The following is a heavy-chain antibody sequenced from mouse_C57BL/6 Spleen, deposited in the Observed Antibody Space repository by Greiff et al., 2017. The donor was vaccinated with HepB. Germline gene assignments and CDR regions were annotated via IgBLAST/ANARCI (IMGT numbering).Heavy chain of an antibody. CDR3: ARLNYYGSSYDYFDY. D-gene: IGHD1-1*01. J-gene: IGHJ2*01. CDR1: GYTFTSYW. Sequence: QFQLQQPGAELVKPGASVKLSCKASGYTFTSYWMHWVKQRPGQGLEWIGMIHPNSGSTNYNEKFKSKATLTVDKSSSTAYMQLSSLTSEDSAVYYCARLNYYGSSYDYFDYWGQGTTLTVSS. CDR2: IHPNSGST. V-gene: IGHV1-64*01.